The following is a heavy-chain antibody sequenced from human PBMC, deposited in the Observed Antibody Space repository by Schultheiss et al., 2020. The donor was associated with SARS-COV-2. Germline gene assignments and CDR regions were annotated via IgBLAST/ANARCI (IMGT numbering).Heavy chain of an antibody. CDR1: GFTFSSYG. CDR2: IWYDGSNK. CDR3: AKDTERTSFDY. V-gene: IGHV3-33*06. Sequence: GESLKISCAASGFTFSSYGMHWVRQAPGKGLEWVAVIWYDGSNKYYADSVKGRFTISRDNSKNTLYLQMNSLRAEDTAVYYCAKDTERTSFDYWGQGTLVTVSS. D-gene: IGHD2-2*01. J-gene: IGHJ4*02.